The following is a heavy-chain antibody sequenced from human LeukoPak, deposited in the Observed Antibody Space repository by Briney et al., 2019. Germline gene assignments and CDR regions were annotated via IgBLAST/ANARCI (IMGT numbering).Heavy chain of an antibody. J-gene: IGHJ6*02. CDR1: GFTFSSYA. V-gene: IGHV3-30*04. CDR3: ARRYGDYGVYGMDV. CDR2: ISYDGSNK. Sequence: ERSLRLSCAASGFTFSSYAMHWVRQAPGKGLEWVAVISYDGSNKYYADSVKGRFTISRDNSKNTLYLQMNSLRAEDTAVYYCARRYGDYGVYGMDVWGQGTTVTVSS. D-gene: IGHD4-17*01.